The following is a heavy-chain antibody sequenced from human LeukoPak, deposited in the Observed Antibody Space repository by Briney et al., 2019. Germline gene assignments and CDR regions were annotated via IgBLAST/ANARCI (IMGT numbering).Heavy chain of an antibody. CDR2: ISRSGSSL. CDR1: GFTFSDYY. Sequence: PGGSLRLSCVASGFTFSDYYMTWIRQVPGKGLEYVSHISRSGSSLYYGDSVTGRFTISRDNAKNSLYLQMNSLRVEDTAVYYCAREVVVVPDYYYYGLDVWGQGTTVTVSS. J-gene: IGHJ6*02. D-gene: IGHD2-2*01. CDR3: AREVVVVPDYYYYGLDV. V-gene: IGHV3-11*01.